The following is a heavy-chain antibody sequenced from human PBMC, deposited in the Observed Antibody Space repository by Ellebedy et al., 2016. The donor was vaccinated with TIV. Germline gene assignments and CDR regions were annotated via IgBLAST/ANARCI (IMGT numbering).Heavy chain of an antibody. V-gene: IGHV3-23*01. D-gene: IGHD1-26*01. Sequence: GESLKISCAASGFSFSAFWMTWVRQAPGKGLEWVSFISGRAGDTYYADSVKGRFTISRDDSKNTLYLQMNSLKAEDTALYYCAKSQVGATFFDYWGQGTLVTVSS. CDR2: ISGRAGDT. J-gene: IGHJ4*02. CDR3: AKSQVGATFFDY. CDR1: GFSFSAFW.